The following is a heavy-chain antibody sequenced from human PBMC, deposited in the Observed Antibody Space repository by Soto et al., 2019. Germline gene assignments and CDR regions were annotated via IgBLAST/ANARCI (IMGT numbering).Heavy chain of an antibody. CDR2: ISGIGHST. CDR3: AKRIMATIGHFDS. V-gene: IGHV3-23*01. Sequence: LPGGSLRLSCAASGFTFSSYAMSWVRQAPGKGLEWVSAISGIGHSTYYADSVKGRFTISRDNSKNTLYLQMNSLRAEDTAVYYCAKRIMATIGHFDSWGQGTLVTVSS. D-gene: IGHD5-12*01. J-gene: IGHJ4*02. CDR1: GFTFSSYA.